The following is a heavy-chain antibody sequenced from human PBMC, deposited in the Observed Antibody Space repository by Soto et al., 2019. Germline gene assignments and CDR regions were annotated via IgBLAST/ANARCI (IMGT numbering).Heavy chain of an antibody. CDR1: DASIISSNC. CDR3: ARTPRGAYSSGWYYYYYGMDV. J-gene: IGHJ6*02. V-gene: IGHV4-4*02. CDR2: IYHSGST. Sequence: ETLAVTFVVSDASIISSNCCSWVGSPPGKGLEWIGEIYHSGSTNYNPSLKSRVTISVDKSKNQFSLKLSSVTAADTAVYYCARTPRGAYSSGWYYYYYGMDVWGQGTTVT. D-gene: IGHD6-19*01.